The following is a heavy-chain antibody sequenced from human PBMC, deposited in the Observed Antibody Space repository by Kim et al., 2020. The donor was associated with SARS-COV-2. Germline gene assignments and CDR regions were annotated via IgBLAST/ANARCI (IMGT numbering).Heavy chain of an antibody. CDR1: GYTFTSYA. V-gene: IGHV7-4-1*02. J-gene: IGHJ5*02. Sequence: ASVKVSCKASGYTFTSYAMNWVRQAPGQGLEWMGWINTNTGNPTYAQGFTGRFVFSLDTSVSTAYLQISSLKAEDTAVYYCARDRLRIAAAAGTTGGWFDPWGQGTLVTVSS. CDR2: INTNTGNP. D-gene: IGHD6-13*01. CDR3: ARDRLRIAAAAGTTGGWFDP.